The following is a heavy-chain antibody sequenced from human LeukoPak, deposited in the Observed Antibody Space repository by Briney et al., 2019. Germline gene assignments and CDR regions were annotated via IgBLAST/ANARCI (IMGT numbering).Heavy chain of an antibody. CDR1: GYTLTSYD. J-gene: IGHJ4*02. V-gene: IGHV1-18*01. CDR3: AGSTAAYYYDSSGYFD. D-gene: IGHD3-22*01. Sequence: ASVKVSCKASGYTLTSYDINWVRQAPGQGLEWMGWISAYNGNTNYAQKLQGRVTMTTDTSTSTAYMELRSLRSDDTAVYYCAGSTAAYYYDSSGYFDWGQGTLVTVSS. CDR2: ISAYNGNT.